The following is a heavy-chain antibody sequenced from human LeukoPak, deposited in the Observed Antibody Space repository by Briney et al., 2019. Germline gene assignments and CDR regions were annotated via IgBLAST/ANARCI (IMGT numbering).Heavy chain of an antibody. J-gene: IGHJ6*02. D-gene: IGHD3-10*01. CDR1: GFTFSSYS. Sequence: GGSLRLSCAASGFTFSSYSMNWVRQAPGKGLEWISSISNSSSYIYYAYSVKGLFTISRDNAKNSLYLQRNSLRPEDTAVYYCARRYYASGSYQFWGQGTTVTVSS. V-gene: IGHV3-21*01. CDR3: ARRYYASGSYQF. CDR2: ISNSSSYI.